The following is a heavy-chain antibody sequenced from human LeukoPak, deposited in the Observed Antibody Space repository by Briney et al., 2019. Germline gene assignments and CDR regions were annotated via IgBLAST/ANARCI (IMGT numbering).Heavy chain of an antibody. V-gene: IGHV4-59*01. J-gene: IGHJ4*02. D-gene: IGHD6-19*01. CDR3: ARVSSIAVAVDY. Sequence: SETLSLTCTVSGGSICSYYWSWIRQPPGKGLEWIGYIYYSGSTNYNPSLKSRVTISVDTSKNQFSLKLSSVTAADTAVYYCARVSSIAVAVDYWGQGTLVTVSS. CDR2: IYYSGST. CDR1: GGSICSYY.